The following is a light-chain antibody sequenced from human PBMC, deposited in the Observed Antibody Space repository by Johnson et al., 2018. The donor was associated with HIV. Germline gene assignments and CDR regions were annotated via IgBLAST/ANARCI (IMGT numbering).Light chain of an antibody. CDR3: GTWDSSLSPGGEV. CDR1: SSNIGNND. J-gene: IGLJ1*01. V-gene: IGLV1-51*01. CDR2: DNS. Sequence: QSVLTQPPSVSAAPGQKVTISCSGSSSNIGNNDVSWYQQLPGTAPKVLIYDNSKRPSGIPDRFSGSKSGTSATLGITGLQTGDEADYYCGTWDSSLSPGGEVFGTGTKVTVL.